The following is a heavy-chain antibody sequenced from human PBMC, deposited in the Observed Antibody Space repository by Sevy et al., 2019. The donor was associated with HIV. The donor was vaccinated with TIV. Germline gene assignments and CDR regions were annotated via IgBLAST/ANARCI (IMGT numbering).Heavy chain of an antibody. CDR1: GVSVSSDTYY. J-gene: IGHJ4*02. D-gene: IGHD3-22*01. V-gene: IGHV4-61*01. CDR3: AREPYFFDKSGYYWDY. CDR2: VYHTGST. Sequence: SDTLSLTCAVSGVSVSSDTYYWSWIRQPPGKGLEWIGYVYHTGSTNYRPSFKSRVTISVVTSKNQFSLRLFSVVAADTAVYYCAREPYFFDKSGYYWDYWGQGALVTVSS.